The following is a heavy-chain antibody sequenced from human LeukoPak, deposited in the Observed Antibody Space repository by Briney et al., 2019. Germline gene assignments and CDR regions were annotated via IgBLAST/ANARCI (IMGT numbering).Heavy chain of an antibody. Sequence: GASVKVSCKASGYTFTSYYMHWVRQAPGQGLEWMGIINPSGGSTSYAQKFQGRVTMTTDTSTSTAYMELSSLRSEDTAVYYCARDNSVEDTAWWFDPWGQGTLVTVSS. V-gene: IGHV1-46*01. D-gene: IGHD4-23*01. J-gene: IGHJ5*02. CDR2: INPSGGST. CDR1: GYTFTSYY. CDR3: ARDNSVEDTAWWFDP.